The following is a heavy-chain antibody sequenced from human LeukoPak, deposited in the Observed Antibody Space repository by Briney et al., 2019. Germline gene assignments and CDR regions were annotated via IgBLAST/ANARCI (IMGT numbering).Heavy chain of an antibody. J-gene: IGHJ4*02. CDR1: GGSISGYY. CDR3: ARRGGLVQLIPYSLDY. CDR2: ISTSGNT. V-gene: IGHV4-4*09. D-gene: IGHD6-13*01. Sequence: SETLSLTCTVSGGSISGYYLNWIRQPPGKGLEWIGYISTSGNTNYNPSLKSRVTISVDTSRNQFSLRLSSVTSADTAVYYCARRGGLVQLIPYSLDYWGQGTLVTVSS.